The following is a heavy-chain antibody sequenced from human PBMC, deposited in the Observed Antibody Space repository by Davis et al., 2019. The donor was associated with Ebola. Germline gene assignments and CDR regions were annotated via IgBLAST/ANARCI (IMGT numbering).Heavy chain of an antibody. J-gene: IGHJ3*01. CDR3: AKEMKGLGAFDL. CDR1: GLSIGNNV. D-gene: IGHD3-16*01. Sequence: GESLKISCAASGLSIGNNVITCVRQAPGKGLQWVSGMDITGVNKQYADSVRGRFTISRDTSKNMLYLQMKSLRAEDTGVYFCAKEMKGLGAFDLWGQGTMVTVAS. CDR2: MDITGVNK. V-gene: IGHV3-23*01.